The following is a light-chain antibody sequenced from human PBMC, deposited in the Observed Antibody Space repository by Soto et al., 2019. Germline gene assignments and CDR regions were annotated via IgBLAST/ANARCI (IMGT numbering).Light chain of an antibody. CDR1: QSISSW. CDR2: KAS. Sequence: DIQMTQSPSTLSASVGDRVTTTCRASQSISSWLAWYQQKPGKAPKLLIYKASSLESGVPSRFSGSGSGTEFTLTISSLQPDDFATYYCQQYNSYSGTFGQGTKLEIK. CDR3: QQYNSYSGT. V-gene: IGKV1-5*03. J-gene: IGKJ2*01.